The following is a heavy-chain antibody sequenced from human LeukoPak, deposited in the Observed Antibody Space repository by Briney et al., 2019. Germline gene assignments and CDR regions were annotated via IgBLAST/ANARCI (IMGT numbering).Heavy chain of an antibody. J-gene: IGHJ5*02. D-gene: IGHD6-6*01. V-gene: IGHV3-64*04. CDR2: INTNGANT. CDR1: GFTFKSYA. CDR3: ARGEYSSSPGSNWFDP. Sequence: GGSLRLSCSASGFTFKSYAMHWVRQAPGKGLEYVSSINTNGANTYYADSVKGRFTISRDNAKNSLYLQMNSLRAEDTAVYYCARGEYSSSPGSNWFDPWGQGTLVTVSP.